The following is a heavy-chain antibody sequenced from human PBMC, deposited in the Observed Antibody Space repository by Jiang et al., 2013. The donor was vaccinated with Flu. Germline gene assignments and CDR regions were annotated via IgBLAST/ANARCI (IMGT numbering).Heavy chain of an antibody. CDR2: INPSGGST. V-gene: IGHV1-46*01. CDR1: GYTFTSYY. D-gene: IGHD6-13*01. J-gene: IGHJ5*02. Sequence: KVSRKASGYTFTSYYMHWVRQAPGQGLEWMGIINPSGGSTSYAQKFQGRVTMTRDTSTSTVYMELSSLRSEDTAVYYCASRYSSSWGWFDPWGQGTLVTVSS. CDR3: ASRYSSSWGWFDP.